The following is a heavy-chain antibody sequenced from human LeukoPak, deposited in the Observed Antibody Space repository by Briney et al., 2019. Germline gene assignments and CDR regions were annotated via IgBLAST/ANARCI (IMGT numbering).Heavy chain of an antibody. J-gene: IGHJ4*02. V-gene: IGHV3-7*01. D-gene: IGHD3-16*01. Sequence: GGSLRLSCAASGFTFSSYWISWVRQAPGKGLEWVANIKQDGSEKYYVDSVKARFTISRDNAKTSLYLKMKSLRAEDTAVYYCARARKASLFYYWGQGNLVTVSP. CDR3: ARARKASLFYY. CDR2: IKQDGSEK. CDR1: GFTFSSYW.